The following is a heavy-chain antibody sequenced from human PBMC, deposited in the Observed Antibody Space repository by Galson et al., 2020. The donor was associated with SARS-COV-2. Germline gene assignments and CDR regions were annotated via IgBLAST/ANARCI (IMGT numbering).Heavy chain of an antibody. D-gene: IGHD3-16*01. Sequence: TGGSLRLSCAASGFTFNNYGMHWVRQAPGKGLECVAVISYDGSHTHYADSVKGRFTISRDNSKNTLYLQMNGLRPEDTSLYYCAKDGGVKVTASYPYGWGQGTLVTVSS. CDR1: GFTFNNYG. J-gene: IGHJ4*02. V-gene: IGHV3-30*06. CDR2: ISYDGSHT. CDR3: AKDGGVKVTASYPYG.